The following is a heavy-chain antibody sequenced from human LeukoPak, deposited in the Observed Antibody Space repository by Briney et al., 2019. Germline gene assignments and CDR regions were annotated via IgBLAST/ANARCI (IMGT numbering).Heavy chain of an antibody. Sequence: GGSLRLSCAASGFTFSSYAMSWVRQAPGKGLVWVSRINRDGSTTSYADSVKGRFTISRDTAKNTLYLQLNSLRAEDTAVYYCAREYGFGSGSYFPWGQGTLVTVSS. D-gene: IGHD3-10*01. V-gene: IGHV3-74*01. CDR3: AREYGFGSGSYFP. CDR1: GFTFSSYA. CDR2: INRDGSTT. J-gene: IGHJ5*02.